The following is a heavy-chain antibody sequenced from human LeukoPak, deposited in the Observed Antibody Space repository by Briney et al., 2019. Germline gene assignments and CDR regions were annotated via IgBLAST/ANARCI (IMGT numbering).Heavy chain of an antibody. CDR2: ITSSSSYI. CDR1: GFIFSNYN. J-gene: IGHJ4*02. D-gene: IGHD5-12*01. CDR3: AREDDNRGYDY. Sequence: PGGSLRLSCAASGFIFSNYNMNWVRQAPGKGLEWVSSITSSSSYIYYADSLKGRFTISRDNAKNSLYLQMNSLRAEDTAVYYCAREDDNRGYDYWGQGTLVTVSS. V-gene: IGHV3-21*01.